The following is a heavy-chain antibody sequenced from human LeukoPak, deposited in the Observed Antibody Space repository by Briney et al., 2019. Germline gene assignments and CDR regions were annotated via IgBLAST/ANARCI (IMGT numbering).Heavy chain of an antibody. CDR3: ALNMVRGVPDAFDI. Sequence: ASVKVSCKASGGTFSSYAISWVRQAPGQGLEWMGGIIPIFGTANYAQKFQGRVTITTDKSTSTAYMELSSLRSEDTAVYYCALNMVRGVPDAFDIWGQGTMVTVSS. D-gene: IGHD3-10*01. J-gene: IGHJ3*02. CDR2: IIPIFGTA. CDR1: GGTFSSYA. V-gene: IGHV1-69*05.